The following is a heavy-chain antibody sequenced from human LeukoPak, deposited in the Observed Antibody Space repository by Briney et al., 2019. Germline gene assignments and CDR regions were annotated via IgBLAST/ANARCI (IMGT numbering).Heavy chain of an antibody. CDR3: AKDSGYGSGSYYMGSYYYYGMDV. D-gene: IGHD3-10*01. V-gene: IGHV3-23*01. J-gene: IGHJ6*02. Sequence: PGGSLRLSCAASGFTFSSYAMSWVRQAPGKGLEWVSAISGSGGSTYYADSVKGRFTISRDNSKNTLYLQMNSLRAEDTAVYYCAKDSGYGSGSYYMGSYYYYGMDVWGQGTTVTVSS. CDR1: GFTFSSYA. CDR2: ISGSGGST.